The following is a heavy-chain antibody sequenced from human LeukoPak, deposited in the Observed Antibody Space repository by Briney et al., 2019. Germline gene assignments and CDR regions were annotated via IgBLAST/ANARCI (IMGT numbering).Heavy chain of an antibody. D-gene: IGHD6-13*01. V-gene: IGHV3-48*01. CDR3: AKGYSSSWYSSNWFDP. J-gene: IGHJ5*02. Sequence: GGSLRLSYAASGFTFSSYWMNWVRQAPGKGLEWVSYISSSSSTIYYADSVKGRFTISRDNAKNSLYLQMNSLRAEDTAVYYCAKGYSSSWYSSNWFDPWGQGTLVTVSS. CDR2: ISSSSSTI. CDR1: GFTFSSYW.